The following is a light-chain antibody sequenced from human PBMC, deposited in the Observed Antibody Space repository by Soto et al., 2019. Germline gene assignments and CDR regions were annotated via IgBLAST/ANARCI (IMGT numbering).Light chain of an antibody. Sequence: QSALTQPPSASGSPGQSVTISCTGTKNDIGVYDFVSWYQHHPGKAPRLIIYEVVQRPSGVPDRFSGSKSGNTASLTVSGLPAADAADYFCKSYAGSNTYVFGSGTKVTVL. J-gene: IGLJ1*01. CDR1: KNDIGVYDF. CDR2: EVV. CDR3: KSYAGSNTYV. V-gene: IGLV2-8*01.